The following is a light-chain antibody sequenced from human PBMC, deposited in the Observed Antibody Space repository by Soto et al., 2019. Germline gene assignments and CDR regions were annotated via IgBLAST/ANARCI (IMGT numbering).Light chain of an antibody. CDR3: AACDDSLNGQSV. CDR2: SNN. Sequence: QSVLTQPPSASGTPGQRVTISCSGSSSNIGRNTVNWYQQLPGTAPKLLIYSNNQRPSGVPDRFSGSKSGTSASLAISGLQSEDEADYYCAACDDSLNGQSVFGGGTQLTV. V-gene: IGLV1-44*01. CDR1: SSNIGRNT. J-gene: IGLJ7*01.